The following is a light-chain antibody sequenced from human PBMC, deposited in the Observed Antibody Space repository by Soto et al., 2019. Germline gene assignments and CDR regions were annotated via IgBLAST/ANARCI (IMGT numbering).Light chain of an antibody. CDR1: QTVSSN. CDR3: QHYNNWSWT. CDR2: GAS. V-gene: IGKV3D-15*01. J-gene: IGKJ1*01. Sequence: EIIWTQSPDTLSLSPGERATLSCRASQTVSSNYLAWCQQRPGQAPRLLIYGASTRAAGIPARFSGSGSGTEFTLTINSLQSEDFAVYYCQHYNNWSWTFGQGTKVDI.